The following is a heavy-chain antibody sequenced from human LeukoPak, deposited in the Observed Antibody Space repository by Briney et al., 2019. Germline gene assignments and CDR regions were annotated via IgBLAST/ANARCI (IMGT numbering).Heavy chain of an antibody. V-gene: IGHV1-3*01. Sequence: ASVKVSCKASGYTFTSYAMHWVRQAPGQRLEWMGWINAGNGNTKYSQKFQGRVTTTRDTSASTAYMELSSLRSEDTAVYYCARDRSGVVVVPAAYYFDYWGQGTLVTVSS. CDR1: GYTFTSYA. J-gene: IGHJ4*02. CDR2: INAGNGNT. D-gene: IGHD2-2*01. CDR3: ARDRSGVVVVPAAYYFDY.